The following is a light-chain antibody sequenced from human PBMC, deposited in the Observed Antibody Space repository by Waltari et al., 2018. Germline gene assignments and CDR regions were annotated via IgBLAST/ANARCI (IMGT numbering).Light chain of an antibody. CDR2: WAS. J-gene: IGKJ1*01. CDR1: QSVLYSPNSKNY. V-gene: IGKV4-1*01. CDR3: HQYSTTPWT. Sequence: DFVMTQSPEFLAVSLGGRATINCKSSQSVLYSPNSKNYLAWYQQKPGQPPKLLIYWASTRESGVPDRFSGSGSGTDFTLTISSLQAEDVAVYYCHQYSTTPWTFGQGTKVEI.